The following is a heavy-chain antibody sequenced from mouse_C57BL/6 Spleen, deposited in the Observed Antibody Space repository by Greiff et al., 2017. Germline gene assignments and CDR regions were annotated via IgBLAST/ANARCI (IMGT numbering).Heavy chain of an antibody. CDR3: AKGYYGSSSDY. Sequence: EVQLQQSGAELVKPGASVKLSCTASGFNIKDYYLHWVKQRTEQGLEWIGRIDPEDGGTKYAPKCQAKATITADTSPNTAYLQLSSLTSEDTAVYYCAKGYYGSSSDYWGQGTTLTVSS. D-gene: IGHD1-1*01. CDR2: IDPEDGGT. V-gene: IGHV14-2*01. J-gene: IGHJ2*01. CDR1: GFNIKDYY.